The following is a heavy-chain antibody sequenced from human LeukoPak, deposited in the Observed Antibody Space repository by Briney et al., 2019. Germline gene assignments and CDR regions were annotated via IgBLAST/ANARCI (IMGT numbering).Heavy chain of an antibody. CDR2: INPDSGGT. CDR1: GYTFTGYS. V-gene: IGHV1-2*06. Sequence: GASVKVSCKASGYTFTGYSMHWVRQAPGQGLEWMGRINPDSGGTNYAQKFQGRVTMSRDTSISTAYMELRRLTSDDTAVYYCARETQEGFDPWGQGTLSPSPQ. J-gene: IGHJ5*02. CDR3: ARETQEGFDP.